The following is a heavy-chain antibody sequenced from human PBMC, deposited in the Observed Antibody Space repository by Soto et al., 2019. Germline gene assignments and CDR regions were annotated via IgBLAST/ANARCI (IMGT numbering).Heavy chain of an antibody. Sequence: EVQLVQSGAEVKKPGESLRISCEGSGYSFTSYWINWVRQMPGKGLEWMGKIDPRDSYTIYTPSFQGHVTISTDKSISTAYLQWNRLEASDTAIYYVASATSRGDSYGFDVWGPGTTVTVSS. J-gene: IGHJ6*02. V-gene: IGHV5-10-1*03. CDR3: ASATSRGDSYGFDV. CDR1: GYSFTSYW. CDR2: IDPRDSYT. D-gene: IGHD5-18*01.